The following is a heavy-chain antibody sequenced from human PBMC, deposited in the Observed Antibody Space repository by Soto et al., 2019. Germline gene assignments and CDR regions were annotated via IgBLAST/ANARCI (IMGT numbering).Heavy chain of an antibody. D-gene: IGHD6-19*01. CDR3: AKALSSGSTDFDY. CDR1: GFTFDDYA. Sequence: EVQLVESGGGLVQPGRSLRLSCAASGFTFDDYAMHWVRQAPGKGLEWVSGISWNSGSIGYADSVKGRVTISRDNAKNSLYLQMNSLRAEDTALYYCAKALSSGSTDFDYWGHGTLVTVSS. V-gene: IGHV3-9*01. J-gene: IGHJ4*01. CDR2: ISWNSGSI.